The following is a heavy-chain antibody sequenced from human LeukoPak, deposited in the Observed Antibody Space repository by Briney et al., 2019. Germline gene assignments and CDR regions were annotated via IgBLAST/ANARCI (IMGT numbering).Heavy chain of an antibody. CDR1: GGSISSGSYY. J-gene: IGHJ6*02. CDR3: ARDRVVVPAAIGGGYYYGMDV. CDR2: IYTSGST. D-gene: IGHD2-2*02. Sequence: SQTLSLTCTVSGGSISSGSYYWSWIRQPAGKGLEWIGRIYTSGSTNYNPSLKSRVTISVDTSKNQFSLKLGSVTAADTAVYYCARDRVVVPAAIGGGYYYGMDVWGQGTTVTVSS. V-gene: IGHV4-61*02.